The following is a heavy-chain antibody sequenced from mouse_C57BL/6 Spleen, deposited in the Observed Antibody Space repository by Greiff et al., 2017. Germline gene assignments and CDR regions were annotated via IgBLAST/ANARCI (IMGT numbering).Heavy chain of an antibody. V-gene: IGHV1-82*01. D-gene: IGHD4-1*01. J-gene: IGHJ2*01. Sequence: VKLVESGPELVKPGASVKISCKASGYAFSSSWMNWVKQRPGKGLEWIGRIYPGDGDTNYNGKFKGKATLTADKSSSTAYMQLSSLTSEDSAVYFCAREKTGTGVDYWGQGTTLTVSS. CDR1: GYAFSSSW. CDR3: AREKTGTGVDY. CDR2: IYPGDGDT.